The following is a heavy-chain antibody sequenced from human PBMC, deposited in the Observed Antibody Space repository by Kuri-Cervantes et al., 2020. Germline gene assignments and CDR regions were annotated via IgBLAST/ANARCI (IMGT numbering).Heavy chain of an antibody. CDR2: IYYSGST. J-gene: IGHJ2*01. V-gene: IGHV4-59*01. CDR1: GGSISSYY. CDR3: ARDSQGDSSAWYGGLGYFDL. D-gene: IGHD6-19*01. Sequence: GSLRLSCTVSGGSISSYYWSWIRQPPGKGLEWIGSIYYSGSTYYNPSLKSRVTISVDTSKNQFSLKLSSVTAADTAVYYCARDSQGDSSAWYGGLGYFDLWGRGTLVTVSS.